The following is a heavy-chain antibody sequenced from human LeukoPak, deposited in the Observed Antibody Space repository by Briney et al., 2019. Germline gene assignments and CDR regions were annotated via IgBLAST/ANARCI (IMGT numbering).Heavy chain of an antibody. CDR1: GGSFSGYY. D-gene: IGHD2/OR15-2a*01. Sequence: SETLSLTCAVYGGSFSGYYWSWIRQPPGKGLEWIGEINHSGSTNYNPSLKSRVTISVDTSKNQFFLKLSSVTAADTAVYYCARGQNVTVGYWGQGTLVTVSS. V-gene: IGHV4-34*01. J-gene: IGHJ4*02. CDR3: ARGQNVTVGY. CDR2: INHSGST.